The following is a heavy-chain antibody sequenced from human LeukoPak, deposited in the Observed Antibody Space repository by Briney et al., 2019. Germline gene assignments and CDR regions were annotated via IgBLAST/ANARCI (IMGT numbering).Heavy chain of an antibody. D-gene: IGHD4-17*01. CDR2: IYYTGTT. CDR3: AAMTTVTMYSYFFDS. CDR1: GGSMNINNYY. Sequence: SETLSLTCTVSGGSMNINNYYWAWIRQSPGKGLEWLGSIYYTGTTYYNPSLDHRVTISVDSSTNHFSLRLTSVTAADRAIYYCAAMTTVTMYSYFFDSWGQGTLLTVSS. J-gene: IGHJ4*02. V-gene: IGHV4-39*07.